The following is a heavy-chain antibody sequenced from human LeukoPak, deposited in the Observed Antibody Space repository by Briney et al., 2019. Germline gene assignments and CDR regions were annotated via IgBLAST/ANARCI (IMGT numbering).Heavy chain of an antibody. CDR2: INHSGST. CDR3: ATQASYCSSTSCQQDNDFDY. D-gene: IGHD2-2*01. Sequence: SETLSLTCAVYGGSFSGYYWSWIRQPPGKGLEWIGEINHSGSTNYNPSLKSRVTISVDTSKNQFSLKLSSVTAADTAVYYCATQASYCSSTSCQQDNDFDYWGQGTLVTVSS. J-gene: IGHJ4*02. CDR1: GGSFSGYY. V-gene: IGHV4-34*01.